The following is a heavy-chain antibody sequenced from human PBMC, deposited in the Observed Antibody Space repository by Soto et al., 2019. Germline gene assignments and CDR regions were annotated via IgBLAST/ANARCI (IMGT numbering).Heavy chain of an antibody. V-gene: IGHV4-34*02. CDR1: GVSFSGYY. CDR3: ARVTYRGPKGGAY. Sequence: QVQLQQWGAGLLKPSETLSLTCAVYGVSFSGYYWSWIRQPPGRGLEWIGEIDHTGNTNYNPSLKSRIPTSMDTCNILMSLHLRSVTAADTAVYYCARVTYRGPKGGAYWGQGTLVTVSS. D-gene: IGHD2-21*01. CDR2: IDHTGNT. J-gene: IGHJ4*02.